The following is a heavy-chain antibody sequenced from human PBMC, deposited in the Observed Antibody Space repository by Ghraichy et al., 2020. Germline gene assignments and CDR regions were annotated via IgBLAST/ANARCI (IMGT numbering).Heavy chain of an antibody. J-gene: IGHJ4*02. CDR2: IKKDGSEK. CDR1: GFIFSGYW. CDR3: ARHGSGHDYNLVY. D-gene: IGHD5-24*01. Sequence: GGSLRLACAASGFIFSGYWMSWVRQAPGKGPEWVANIKKDGSEKYYVDSVKGRFTISRDNSKNSLYLQMNSLRAEDTAVYYCARHGSGHDYNLVYWGQGTLVTVSS. V-gene: IGHV3-7*03.